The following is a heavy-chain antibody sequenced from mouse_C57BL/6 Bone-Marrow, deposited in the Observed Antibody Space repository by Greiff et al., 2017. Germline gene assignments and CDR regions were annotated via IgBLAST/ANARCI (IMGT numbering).Heavy chain of an antibody. CDR1: GFSINSDCY. D-gene: IGHD1-1*01. Sequence: VQLQQSGPSLVRPSQTLSLTCTVTGFSINSDCYWIWIRQFPGNKLEYIGYTFYSGITYYNPSLESRTYITRDTSKNQFSLKLSSVTTEDTATYYCARDPDYYGSSYPWYFDVWGTGTTVTVSS. V-gene: IGHV3-3*01. J-gene: IGHJ1*03. CDR2: TFYSGIT. CDR3: ARDPDYYGSSYPWYFDV.